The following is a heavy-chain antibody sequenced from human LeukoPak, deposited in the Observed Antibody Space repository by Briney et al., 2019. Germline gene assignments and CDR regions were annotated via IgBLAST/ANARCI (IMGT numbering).Heavy chain of an antibody. CDR3: ARARSYGYYFDY. CDR2: IYTRGST. V-gene: IGHV4-4*07. Sequence: SETLSLTCTVSGGSISSYYWSWIRQPAGKGLGWIGRIYTRGSTNYNPSLKSRVTMSVDTSKNQFSLKLSSVTAADTAVYYCARARSYGYYFDYWGQGTLVTVSS. J-gene: IGHJ4*02. D-gene: IGHD1-26*01. CDR1: GGSISSYY.